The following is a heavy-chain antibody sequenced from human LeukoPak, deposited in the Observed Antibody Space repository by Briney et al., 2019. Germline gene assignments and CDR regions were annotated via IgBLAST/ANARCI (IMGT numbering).Heavy chain of an antibody. CDR3: ARGSKMATITPFDY. J-gene: IGHJ4*02. V-gene: IGHV1-2*04. CDR1: GYTFTGYY. Sequence: ASVKVSCKASGYTFTGYYMLWVRQAPGQGLEWMGRINPNSGGTNYAQKFQGWVTMTRDTSISTAYMELSRLRSDDTAVYYCARGSKMATITPFDYWGQGTLVTVSS. D-gene: IGHD5-24*01. CDR2: INPNSGGT.